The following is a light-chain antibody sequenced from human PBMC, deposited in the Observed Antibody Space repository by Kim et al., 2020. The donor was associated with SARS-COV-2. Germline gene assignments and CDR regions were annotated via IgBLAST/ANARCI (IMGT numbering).Light chain of an antibody. CDR2: DVT. V-gene: IGLV2-14*03. Sequence: GQSITISCTGTSSDVGNNNYVSLYQQHPDKVPKRLIYDVTSRPSGVSNRFSGSKSGNAASLTISSLQAEDEADYYCSSYTNNIWIFGGGTQLTVL. CDR3: SSYTNNIWI. CDR1: SSDVGNNNY. J-gene: IGLJ2*01.